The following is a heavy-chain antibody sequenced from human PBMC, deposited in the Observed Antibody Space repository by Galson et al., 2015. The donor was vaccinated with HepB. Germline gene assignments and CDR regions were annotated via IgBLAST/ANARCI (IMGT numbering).Heavy chain of an antibody. Sequence: SLRLSCAASGFTVSSNYMSWVRQAPGKGLEWVSVIYSGGSTYYADSAKGRFTISRDNSKDTLYLQMNSLRAEDTAVYYCAKDIYPVYSSGWYASWGQGTLVTVSS. V-gene: IGHV3-66*02. J-gene: IGHJ4*02. CDR3: AKDIYPVYSSGWYAS. CDR1: GFTVSSNY. D-gene: IGHD6-19*01. CDR2: IYSGGST.